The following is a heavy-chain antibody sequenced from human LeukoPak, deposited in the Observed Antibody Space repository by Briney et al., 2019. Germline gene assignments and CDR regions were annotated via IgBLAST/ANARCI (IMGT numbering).Heavy chain of an antibody. V-gene: IGHV1-18*01. CDR3: ARDGVVGATRGVGYFDY. D-gene: IGHD1-26*01. J-gene: IGHJ4*02. CDR2: INPYNGNT. CDR1: GYTFTSFG. Sequence: ASVKVSCKASGYTFTSFGINWVRQAPGQGLEWMGWINPYNGNTNYAQNLQGRVTMTTDTSTSTAYMELSSLRSEDTAVYYCARDGVVGATRGVGYFDYWGQGTLVTVSS.